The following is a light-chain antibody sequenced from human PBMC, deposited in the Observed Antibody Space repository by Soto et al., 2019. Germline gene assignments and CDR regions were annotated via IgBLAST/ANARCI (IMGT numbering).Light chain of an antibody. Sequence: QSVLTQPASVTGSPGQSITISCTGTSSDVGGYNHVSWYQQYPGTAPKLIIYEVTNRPSGVSDRFSGSKSGNTASLTISGLQPDDEAYYYCTSYTVRKSWVFGGGTKLPS. J-gene: IGLJ3*02. CDR2: EVT. CDR3: TSYTVRKSWV. V-gene: IGLV2-14*01. CDR1: SSDVGGYNH.